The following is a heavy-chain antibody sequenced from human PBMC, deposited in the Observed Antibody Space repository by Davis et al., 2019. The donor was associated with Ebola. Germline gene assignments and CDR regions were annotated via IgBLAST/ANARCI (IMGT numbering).Heavy chain of an antibody. CDR2: ITGSGGSR. J-gene: IGHJ5*02. D-gene: IGHD3-10*02. Sequence: GESLKISCAASGFTFSNAWMSWVRQAPGKGLEWVSSITGSGGSRYHADSVKGRFTISRDNSENTLHLQMNSLRADDTAVYYCARHVRGVTTDWFDPWGQGTLVTVSS. V-gene: IGHV3-23*01. CDR3: ARHVRGVTTDWFDP. CDR1: GFTFSNAW.